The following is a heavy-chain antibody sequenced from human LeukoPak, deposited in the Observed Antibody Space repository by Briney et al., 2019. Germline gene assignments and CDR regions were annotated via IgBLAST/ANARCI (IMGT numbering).Heavy chain of an antibody. CDR2: ISYDGSNK. CDR1: GFTFSSYG. Sequence: GGSLRLSCAASGFTFSSYGMHWVRQAPGKGLEWVAVISYDGSNKYYADSVKGRFTVSRDNSKNTLYLQMNSLRAEDTAVYYCARDGCSSTSCYLGYYYYGMDVWGQGTTVTVSS. CDR3: ARDGCSSTSCYLGYYYYGMDV. J-gene: IGHJ6*02. V-gene: IGHV3-30*03. D-gene: IGHD2-2*01.